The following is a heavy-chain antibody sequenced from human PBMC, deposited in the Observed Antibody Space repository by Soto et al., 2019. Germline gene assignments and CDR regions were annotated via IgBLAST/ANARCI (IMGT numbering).Heavy chain of an antibody. CDR2: INSDGSST. J-gene: IGHJ5*02. CDR1: GFTFSRYW. CDR3: ARVPLGDTSGYYWFDA. V-gene: IGHV3-74*01. Sequence: EVQLVESGGGLVQPGGSLRLSCAASGFTFSRYWMHWVRQAPGKGLVWVSRINSDGSSTTYVDSVKGRFTISRDNAKNTLYLQMNSLRAEDTAVYYGARVPLGDTSGYYWFDAWGQGTLVTVSS. D-gene: IGHD3-22*01.